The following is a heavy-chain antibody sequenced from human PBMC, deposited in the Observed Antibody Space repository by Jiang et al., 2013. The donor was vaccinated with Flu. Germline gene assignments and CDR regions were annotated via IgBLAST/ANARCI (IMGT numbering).Heavy chain of an antibody. D-gene: IGHD6-19*01. Sequence: GSGLVKPSETLSLTCTVSGGSISGTRYYWGWIRQPPGKGLEWIGSIFNSGSTYYNPSLKSRVTMSVDTSKNQFSLKLSSVTAADTAVFYCARHRMSSGPFPLTYYFDFWGQGTLVTVSS. V-gene: IGHV4-39*01. CDR2: IFNSGST. CDR1: GGSISGTRYY. CDR3: ARHRMSSGPFPLTYYFDF. J-gene: IGHJ4*02.